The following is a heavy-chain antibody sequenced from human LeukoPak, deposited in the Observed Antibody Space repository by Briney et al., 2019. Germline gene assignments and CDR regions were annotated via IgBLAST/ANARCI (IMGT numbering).Heavy chain of an antibody. CDR2: IYHSGST. J-gene: IGHJ3*02. CDR1: GYSISSGYY. V-gene: IGHV4-38-2*01. D-gene: IGHD3-10*01. Sequence: SETLSLTCAVSGYSISSGYYWGWIRQPPGKGLEWTGSIYHSGSTYYNPSLKSRVTISVDTSKNQFSLKLSSVTAADTAVYYCARSLWFGEYDAFDIWGQGTMVTVSS. CDR3: ARSLWFGEYDAFDI.